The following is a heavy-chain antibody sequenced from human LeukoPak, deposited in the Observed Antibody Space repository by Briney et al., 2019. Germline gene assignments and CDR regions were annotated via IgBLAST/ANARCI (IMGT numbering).Heavy chain of an antibody. Sequence: GGSLRLSCAASGFTFSSYAMHWVRQAPGKGLEWVAVISYDGSNEYYADSVKGRFTISRDNSENTLYLQMNSLRAEDTAVYYCALGGCSSTSCYPGYYYYGMDVWGQGTTVTVSS. D-gene: IGHD2-2*01. CDR2: ISYDGSNE. CDR3: ALGGCSSTSCYPGYYYYGMDV. V-gene: IGHV3-30-3*01. J-gene: IGHJ6*02. CDR1: GFTFSSYA.